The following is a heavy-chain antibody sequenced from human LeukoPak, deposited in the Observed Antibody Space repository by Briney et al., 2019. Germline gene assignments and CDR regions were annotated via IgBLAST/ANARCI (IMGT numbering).Heavy chain of an antibody. CDR3: ARGLRLRITFGGVRRFDP. D-gene: IGHD3-16*01. CDR2: MNPNSGNT. J-gene: IGHJ5*02. CDR1: GYTFTNYD. V-gene: IGHV1-8*01. Sequence: ASVNVSCKASGYTFTNYDINWVRQAPGQALEWMGWMNPNSGNTGYAQKFQGRVTMTRNTSISTAYMELSSLRSEDTAVYYCARGLRLRITFGGVRRFDPWGQGTMVTVSS.